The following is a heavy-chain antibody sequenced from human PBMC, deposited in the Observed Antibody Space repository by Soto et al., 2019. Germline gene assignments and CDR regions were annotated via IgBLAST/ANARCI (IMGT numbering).Heavy chain of an antibody. J-gene: IGHJ5*02. CDR2: IYYSGST. V-gene: IGHV4-39*01. CDR3: ASYSSGWRNNWFDP. Sequence: SETLSLTCTVSGGSISSSSYYWGWIRQPPGKGLEWIGSIYYSGSTYYNPSLKSRVTISVDTSKNQFSLKLSFVTAADTAVYYCASYSSGWRNNWFDPWGQGTLVTVSS. D-gene: IGHD6-19*01. CDR1: GGSISSSSYY.